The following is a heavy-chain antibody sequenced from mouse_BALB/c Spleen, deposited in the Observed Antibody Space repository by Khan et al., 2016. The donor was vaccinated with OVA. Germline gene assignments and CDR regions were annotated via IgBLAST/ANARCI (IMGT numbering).Heavy chain of an antibody. D-gene: IGHD4-1*01. CDR1: GYSITSDYA. V-gene: IGHV3-2*02. CDR3: ASELGRYYAMDY. J-gene: IGHJ4*01. CDR2: ISYSDTT. Sequence: EVELVESGPGLVKPSQSLYLTCTVTGYSITSDYAWNWIRQFPGNKLEWMGYISYSDTTTYNPSLKSRISITRDTSKNQFFLHLNSVTTEDTATYYCASELGRYYAMDYWGQGTSVTVSS.